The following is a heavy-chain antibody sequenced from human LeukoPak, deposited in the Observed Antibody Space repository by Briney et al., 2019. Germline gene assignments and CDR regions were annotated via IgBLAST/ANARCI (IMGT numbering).Heavy chain of an antibody. Sequence: PGGSLRLSCAASGFTFSTYGMHWVRQAPGKGLEWVAVIYYDGSNKNYENSVKDRFTISRDNSKNTLYLQMNSLRAEDTAVYYCARDSIPSASGSYYFDNWGQGTLVTVS. CDR3: ARDSIPSASGSYYFDN. CDR1: GFTFSTYG. D-gene: IGHD3-10*01. CDR2: IYYDGSNK. J-gene: IGHJ4*02. V-gene: IGHV3-33*08.